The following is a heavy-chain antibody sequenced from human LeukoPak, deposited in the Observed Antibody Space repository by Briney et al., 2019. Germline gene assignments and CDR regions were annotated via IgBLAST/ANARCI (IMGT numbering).Heavy chain of an antibody. CDR1: GFTFSAYY. J-gene: IGHJ3*02. D-gene: IGHD3-10*01. Sequence: GGSLRLSCAASGFTFSAYYMSWIREAPGKGLEWVSYITSSGTYTNYADSVKGRFTISRDNAKSSLYLQMNSLRAEDTAVYYCASTQSELAFDIWGRGTMVTVSS. CDR3: ASTQSELAFDI. CDR2: ITSSGTYT. V-gene: IGHV3-11*03.